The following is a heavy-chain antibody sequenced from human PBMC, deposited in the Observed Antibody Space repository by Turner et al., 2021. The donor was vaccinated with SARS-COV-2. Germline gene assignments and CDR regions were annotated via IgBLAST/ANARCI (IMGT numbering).Heavy chain of an antibody. J-gene: IGHJ4*02. CDR3: ARDYGDYFFDY. Sequence: EVQLVESGRGLVQPGGSLRLSCAASGFTFSTYELNWVRQAPGKGLEWVSFISASGSPIYYADSVKGRFTISRDNAKNSLYLQMNSLRADDTAVYYCARDYGDYFFDYWGQGTLVTVSS. D-gene: IGHD4-17*01. CDR1: GFTFSTYE. CDR2: ISASGSPI. V-gene: IGHV3-48*03.